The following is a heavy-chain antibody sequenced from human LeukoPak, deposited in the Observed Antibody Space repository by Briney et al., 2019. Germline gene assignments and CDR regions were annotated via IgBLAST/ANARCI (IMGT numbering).Heavy chain of an antibody. CDR3: TRDDRLLEASDY. CDR1: GFTFNIYW. CDR2: INEDGSEK. J-gene: IGHJ4*02. Sequence: GGSLRLSCAASGFTFNIYWMIWLRQAPGQGLEWVANINEDGSEKFYVDSVKGRFTISRDNGKNSLFLQLNSLRGEDMAVYYCTRDDRLLEASDYWGEGTLVGVPS. V-gene: IGHV3-7*01. D-gene: IGHD1-26*01.